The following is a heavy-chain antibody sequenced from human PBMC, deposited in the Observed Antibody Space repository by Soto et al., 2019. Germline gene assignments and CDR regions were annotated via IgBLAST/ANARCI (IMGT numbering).Heavy chain of an antibody. V-gene: IGHV4-59*01. Sequence: SETLSLTCTVSDGSISNFYWSWIRQPPGKGLEWIGYISSSGNTNSNPSLKSRVSISVDTSKNQFSLNLTSVTAADTAVYYCARAPMVLTRSYFDSWGQGTPVTVSS. D-gene: IGHD3-22*01. J-gene: IGHJ4*02. CDR2: ISSSGNT. CDR1: DGSISNFY. CDR3: ARAPMVLTRSYFDS.